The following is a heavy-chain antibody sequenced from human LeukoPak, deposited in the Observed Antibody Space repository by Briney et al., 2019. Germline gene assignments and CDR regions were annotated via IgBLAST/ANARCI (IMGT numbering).Heavy chain of an antibody. J-gene: IGHJ4*02. V-gene: IGHV3-30*02. D-gene: IGHD6-13*01. CDR2: LLYDGSNK. Sequence: PGGSLRLSCAASGFTFSGYGMHWVRQAPGKGLEWVSFLLYDGSNKYYADSVKGRFTISRDNSKNTLYLQMNSLRAEDTAVYYCARAGPSSSWHQFDYWGQGTLVTVSS. CDR3: ARAGPSSSWHQFDY. CDR1: GFTFSGYG.